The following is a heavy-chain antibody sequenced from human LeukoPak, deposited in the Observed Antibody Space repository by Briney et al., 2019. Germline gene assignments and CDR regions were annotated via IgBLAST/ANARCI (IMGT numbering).Heavy chain of an antibody. D-gene: IGHD3-3*01. CDR2: IYHSGST. Sequence: SETLSLTCAVSGYSISSGYYWGWIRQPPGKGLEWIGSIYHSGSTYYNPSLKSRVTISVDTSKNQFSLKLSSVTAADTAVYYCARGGHYDFWSGYWDYWGQGTLVTVSS. CDR3: ARGGHYDFWSGYWDY. J-gene: IGHJ4*02. V-gene: IGHV4-38-2*01. CDR1: GYSISSGYY.